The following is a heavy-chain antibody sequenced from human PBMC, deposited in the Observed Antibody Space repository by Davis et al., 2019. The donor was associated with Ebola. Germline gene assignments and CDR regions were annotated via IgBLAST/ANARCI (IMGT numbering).Heavy chain of an antibody. V-gene: IGHV4-39*07. Sequence: MPSETLSLTCTVSGGSISSNPYYWGWIRQPPGKGLEWIGNMYYSGSTYYNPSLKSRVTISVDTSKNQFSLKLSSVTAADTAVYYCAREGGVGLDYWGQGTLVTVSS. CDR1: GGSISSNPYY. CDR2: MYYSGST. J-gene: IGHJ4*02. D-gene: IGHD2-8*01. CDR3: AREGGVGLDY.